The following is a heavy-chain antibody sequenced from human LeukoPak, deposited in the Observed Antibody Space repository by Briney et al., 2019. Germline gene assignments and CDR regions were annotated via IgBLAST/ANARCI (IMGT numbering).Heavy chain of an antibody. CDR2: ISGSGGNT. V-gene: IGHV3-23*01. D-gene: IGHD6-13*01. J-gene: IGHJ4*02. CDR1: GFTFSSFG. CDR3: APGYSSS. Sequence: PGGSLRLSCAASGFTFSSFGMSWVRQAPGKGLEWVSTISGSGGNTYYADSVKGRFTISRDTSKNTLYLQMNSPRAEDTAVYYCAPGYSSSWGQGTLVTVSS.